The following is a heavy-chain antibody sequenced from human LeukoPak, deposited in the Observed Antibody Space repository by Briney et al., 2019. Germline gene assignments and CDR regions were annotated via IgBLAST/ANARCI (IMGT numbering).Heavy chain of an antibody. CDR3: ARGRGYYDSSGLSDI. J-gene: IGHJ3*02. Sequence: ASVKVSCKASGYTFTGYYMHWVRQAPGQGLEWMGWINPNSGGTNYAQKFQGRVTMTRDTSTSTAYMELRSLRSDDTAVYYCARGRGYYDSSGLSDIWGQGTMVTVSS. CDR1: GYTFTGYY. CDR2: INPNSGGT. D-gene: IGHD3-22*01. V-gene: IGHV1-2*02.